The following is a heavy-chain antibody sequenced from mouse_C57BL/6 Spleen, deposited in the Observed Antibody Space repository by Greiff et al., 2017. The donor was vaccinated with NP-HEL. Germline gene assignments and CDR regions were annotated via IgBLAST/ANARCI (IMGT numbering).Heavy chain of an antibody. J-gene: IGHJ2*01. CDR2: ISGGGGNT. V-gene: IGHV5-9*01. D-gene: IGHD5-1*01. Sequence: EVQLVESGGGLVKPGGSLKLSCAASGFTFSSYTMSWVRQTPEKRLEWVATISGGGGNTYYPDSVKGRFTISRDNAKNTLYLQMSSLRSEDTALYYCARQGSNYIDYWGQGTTLTVSS. CDR1: GFTFSSYT. CDR3: ARQGSNYIDY.